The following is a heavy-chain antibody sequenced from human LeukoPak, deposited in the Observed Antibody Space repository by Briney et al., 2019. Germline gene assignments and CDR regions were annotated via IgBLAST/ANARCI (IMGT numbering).Heavy chain of an antibody. J-gene: IGHJ4*02. CDR2: IYWDDDK. V-gene: IGHV2-5*02. D-gene: IGHD3-10*01. CDR1: GFSLRTHGVS. Sequence: SGPTLVNPTQTLTLTCSFSGFSLRTHGVSVGWIRQPPGKALEWLVLIYWDDDKNYSPFLKNRINITMKTSKNQVVLTMTNVDPVDTATYYCAHRPGGAYYFDYWGQGTRVTVSS. CDR3: AHRPGGAYYFDY.